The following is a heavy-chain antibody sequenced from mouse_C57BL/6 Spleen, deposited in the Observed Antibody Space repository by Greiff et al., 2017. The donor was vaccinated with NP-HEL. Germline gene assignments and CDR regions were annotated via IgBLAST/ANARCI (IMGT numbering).Heavy chain of an antibody. D-gene: IGHD2-12*01. V-gene: IGHV2-4*01. CDR2: IWSGGST. J-gene: IGHJ3*01. Sequence: QVQLKESGPGLVQPSQSLSITCTVSGFSLTSYGVHWVRQPPGKGLEWLGVIWSGGSTDYNAAFISRLSISKDNSKSQVFFKMNSLQADDTAIYYCATSAYYSTAWFAYWGQGTLVTVSA. CDR3: ATSAYYSTAWFAY. CDR1: GFSLTSYG.